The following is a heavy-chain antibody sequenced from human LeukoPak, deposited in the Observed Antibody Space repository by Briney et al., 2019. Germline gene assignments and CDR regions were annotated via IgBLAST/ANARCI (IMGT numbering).Heavy chain of an antibody. D-gene: IGHD2-2*01. J-gene: IGHJ4*02. V-gene: IGHV4-61*01. Sequence: SETLSLTCTVSGGSVSSSSYYWSWLRQPPGKGLEWIGYLSYSGSTNYNPSPKSRVSISVDTSKNQFSLKLSSVTAADTAVYYCARYPHCSSTDCYVTWGQGTLVIVPA. CDR3: ARYPHCSSTDCYVT. CDR2: LSYSGST. CDR1: GGSVSSSSYY.